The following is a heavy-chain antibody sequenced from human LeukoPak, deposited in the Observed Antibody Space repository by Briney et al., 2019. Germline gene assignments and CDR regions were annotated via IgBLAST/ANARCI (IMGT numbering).Heavy chain of an antibody. CDR1: GFTFSSYA. V-gene: IGHV3-30*04. D-gene: IGHD6-13*01. J-gene: IGHJ4*02. CDR3: ASGVIAAAGTDY. Sequence: GRSLRLSCAASGFTFSSYAMHWVRQAPGKGLEWVAVISYDGSNKYYADSVKGRFTISRDNSKNTLYLQMNSLRAEDTAVYYCASGVIAAAGTDYWGQGTLVTVSS. CDR2: ISYDGSNK.